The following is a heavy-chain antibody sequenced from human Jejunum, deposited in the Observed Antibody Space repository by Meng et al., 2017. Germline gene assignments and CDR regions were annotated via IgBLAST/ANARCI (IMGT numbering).Heavy chain of an antibody. CDR1: GDSISSTNW. Sequence: HVNLQESGPGLVKPAGTLALPCEVSGDSISSTNWWDWLRQPPGKGLEWIGEIYHSGRTNFNPSLESRVTISVDESKNQFSLTLNSVTAADTAVYYCARGVGDIRVGFDYWGQGILVTVSS. J-gene: IGHJ4*02. CDR2: IYHSGRT. D-gene: IGHD5-12*01. CDR3: ARGVGDIRVGFDY. V-gene: IGHV4-4*02.